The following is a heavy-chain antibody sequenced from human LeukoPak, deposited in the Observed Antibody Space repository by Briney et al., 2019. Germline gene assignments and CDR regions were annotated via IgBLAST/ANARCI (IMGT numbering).Heavy chain of an antibody. D-gene: IGHD3-10*01. Sequence: SVKVSCKASGYTFTSYGISWVRQAPGQGLEWMGGIIPIFGTANYAQKFQGRVTITADKSTSTAYMELSSLRSEDTAVYYCAREDYYGSGTDWGQGTLVTVSS. V-gene: IGHV1-69*06. CDR1: GYTFTSYG. CDR3: AREDYYGSGTD. J-gene: IGHJ4*02. CDR2: IIPIFGTA.